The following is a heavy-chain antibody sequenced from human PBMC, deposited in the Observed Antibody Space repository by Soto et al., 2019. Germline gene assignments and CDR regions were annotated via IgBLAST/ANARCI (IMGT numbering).Heavy chain of an antibody. CDR2: IKSKTDGGTT. Sequence: GGSLRLSCAASGFTFSNAWMSWVRQAPGKGLEWVGRIKSKTDGGTTDYAAPVKGRFTISRDDSKNTLYLQMNSLKTEDTAVYYCTTVLLWFGELSSDAFDIWGQGTMVTVSS. CDR1: GFTFSNAW. J-gene: IGHJ3*02. D-gene: IGHD3-10*01. V-gene: IGHV3-15*01. CDR3: TTVLLWFGELSSDAFDI.